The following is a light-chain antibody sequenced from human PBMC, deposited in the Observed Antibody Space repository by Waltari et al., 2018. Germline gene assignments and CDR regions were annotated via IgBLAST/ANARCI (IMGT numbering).Light chain of an antibody. Sequence: EIVLTQSPATLSLSAGERATLSCRASQSVFNYLAWYQQKPGQAPRLLIYDTSTRATGIPARFSGSGSGTDFTLTISNLEAEDFALYFCQQDSVLPLTFGGGTKVDIK. CDR2: DTS. V-gene: IGKV3-11*01. CDR3: QQDSVLPLT. CDR1: QSVFNY. J-gene: IGKJ4*01.